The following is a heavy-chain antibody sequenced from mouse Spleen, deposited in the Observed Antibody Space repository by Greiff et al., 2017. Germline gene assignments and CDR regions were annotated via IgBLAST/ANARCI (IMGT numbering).Heavy chain of an antibody. D-gene: IGHD2-13*01. CDR2: ISSGSSTT. Sequence: EVKVEESGGGLVKPGGSLKLSCAASGFTFSDYGMHWVRQAPEKGLEWVAYISSGSSTTYYADTVKGRFTISRDNAKNTLFLQMTSLRSEDTAMYYCARPGFYGDYEDYAMDYWGQGTSVPVSS. J-gene: IGHJ4*01. CDR1: GFTFSDYG. CDR3: ARPGFYGDYEDYAMDY. V-gene: IGHV5-17*01.